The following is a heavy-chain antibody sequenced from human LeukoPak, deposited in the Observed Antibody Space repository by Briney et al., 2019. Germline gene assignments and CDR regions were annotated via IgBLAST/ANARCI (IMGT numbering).Heavy chain of an antibody. CDR2: ISYDGSNK. CDR1: GFTFGSYA. Sequence: GGSLRLSCAASGFTFGSYAMHWVRQAPGKGLEWVAIISYDGSNKYFADSVKGRFTISRDNSKNTLYLQMNSLRAEDTAVYYCAREADRWFDPWGQGTLVTVSS. V-gene: IGHV3-30*03. J-gene: IGHJ5*02. CDR3: AREADRWFDP.